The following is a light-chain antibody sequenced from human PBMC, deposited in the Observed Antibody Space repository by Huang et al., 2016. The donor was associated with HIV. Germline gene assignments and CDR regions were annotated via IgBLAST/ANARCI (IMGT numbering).Light chain of an antibody. V-gene: IGKV3-11*01. J-gene: IGKJ4*01. Sequence: EIVLTQSRATLSLSPGERATLSCRASQSVNTFLAWYQQKPGQAPRLLIYDAANRATGIPARFSGSGSGTDFTLTISSLEPEDFAVYYCQQRSNRPLTFGGGTKVEIK. CDR2: DAA. CDR3: QQRSNRPLT. CDR1: QSVNTF.